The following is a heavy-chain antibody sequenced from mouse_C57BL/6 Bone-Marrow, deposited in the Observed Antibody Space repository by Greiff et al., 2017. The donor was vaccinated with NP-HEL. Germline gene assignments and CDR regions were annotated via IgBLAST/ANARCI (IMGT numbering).Heavy chain of an antibody. CDR2: ISNGGGST. CDR1: GFTFSDYY. CDR3: ARQDYGDGLAY. J-gene: IGHJ3*01. Sequence: EVKLMESGGGLVQPGGSLKLSCAASGFTFSDYYMYWVRQTPEKRLEWVAYISNGGGSTYYPDTVKGRFTISRDNAKNTLYLQMSRLKSEDTAMYYCARQDYGDGLAYWGQGTLVTVSA. V-gene: IGHV5-12*01. D-gene: IGHD1-1*01.